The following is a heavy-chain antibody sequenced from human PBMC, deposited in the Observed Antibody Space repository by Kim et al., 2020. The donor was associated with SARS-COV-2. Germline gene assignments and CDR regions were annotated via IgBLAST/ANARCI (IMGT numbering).Heavy chain of an antibody. J-gene: IGHJ3*02. CDR1: GGSISSGDYY. CDR3: ARVQSAYPYCSSTSCSDILAFDI. D-gene: IGHD2-2*01. V-gene: IGHV4-30-4*01. CDR2: IYYSGST. Sequence: SETLSLTCTVSGGSISSGDYYWSWIRQPPGKGLEWIGYIYYSGSTYDNPSLKSRVTISVDTSKNQFSLKLSSVTAADTAVYYCARVQSAYPYCSSTSCSDILAFDIWGQGTMVTVSS.